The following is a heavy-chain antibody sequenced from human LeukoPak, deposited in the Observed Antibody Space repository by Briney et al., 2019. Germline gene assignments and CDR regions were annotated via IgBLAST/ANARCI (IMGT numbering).Heavy chain of an antibody. CDR3: ASHSSSWFRTFDH. Sequence: ASVKVSCKASGYTFTGYYMHWVRQAPGQGLEWMGRINPNSGGTNYAQKFQGRVTMTRDTSISTAYMELSRLRSDDTAVYYCASHSSSWFRTFDHWGQGTLVTVSS. V-gene: IGHV1-2*06. CDR1: GYTFTGYY. CDR2: INPNSGGT. D-gene: IGHD6-13*01. J-gene: IGHJ4*02.